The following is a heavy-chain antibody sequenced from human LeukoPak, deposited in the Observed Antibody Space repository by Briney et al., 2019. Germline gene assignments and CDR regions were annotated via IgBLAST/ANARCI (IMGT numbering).Heavy chain of an antibody. J-gene: IGHJ5*02. Sequence: SQTLSLTCTVSGDSVSSSVYYWSWIRQHPGEGRVWIGYSYSSRRTYHNPTLRSRLTISVHTSKNQFSLNLSSVTAADMAVYYCARGCIAARLMYGFQNWCDPWGQGTLVTVSS. CDR1: GDSVSSSVYY. CDR3: ARGCIAARLMYGFQNWCDP. D-gene: IGHD6-6*01. CDR2: SYSSRRT. V-gene: IGHV4-31*03.